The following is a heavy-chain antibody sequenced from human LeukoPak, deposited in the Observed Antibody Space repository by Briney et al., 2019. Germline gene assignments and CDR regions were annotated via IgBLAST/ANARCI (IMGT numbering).Heavy chain of an antibody. J-gene: IGHJ4*02. D-gene: IGHD5-24*01. CDR3: VREQFSHTSNYFDN. CDR1: GFMFDDYA. CDR2: ISGDAVSS. V-gene: IGHV3-43*02. Sequence: GGSLRLSCAASGFMFDDYAMHWVRQVPGRGLELVSLISGDAVSSFYTDSVKGRFTISRDNNNSSLSLQMRRLTTEDTAFYYCVREQFSHTSNYFDNWGQGILVTVSS.